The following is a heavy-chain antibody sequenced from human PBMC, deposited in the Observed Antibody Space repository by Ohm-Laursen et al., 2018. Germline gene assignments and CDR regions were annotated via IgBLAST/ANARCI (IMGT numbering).Heavy chain of an antibody. V-gene: IGHV2-5*02. CDR3: ARAYSSGTYFDY. CDR1: GFSLSTSGVG. J-gene: IGHJ4*02. Sequence: TQTLTLTCTFSGFSLSTSGVGVGWILQPPGKALEWPALIYWDDDRRYSPSLKSRLTITKDTSKNQVVLTMTNMDPVDTATYYCARAYSSGTYFDYWGQGTLVTVSS. D-gene: IGHD3-22*01. CDR2: IYWDDDR.